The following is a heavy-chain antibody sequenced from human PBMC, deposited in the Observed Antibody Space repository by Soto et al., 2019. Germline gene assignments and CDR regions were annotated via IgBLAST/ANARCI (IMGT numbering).Heavy chain of an antibody. CDR3: AKDREPAVPTRFDY. V-gene: IGHV3-23*01. CDR2: ISGSGGST. Sequence: PGGSLRLSCAASGLTFSSYAMSWVRQAPGKGLEWVSAISGSGGSTYYADSVKDRFTISRDNSKNTLYLQMNSLRAEDTAVYYCAKDREPAVPTRFDYWGQGTLVTVSS. D-gene: IGHD1-26*01. J-gene: IGHJ4*02. CDR1: GLTFSSYA.